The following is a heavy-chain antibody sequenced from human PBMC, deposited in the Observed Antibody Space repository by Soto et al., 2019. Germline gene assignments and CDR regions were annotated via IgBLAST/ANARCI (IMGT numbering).Heavy chain of an antibody. V-gene: IGHV4-38-2*01. CDR3: ASRDAGTSVDY. Sequence: PSETLSLTCAVSGYSISSGYYWRWLRQPPGKGLAWIGSIYRSGSTNYNPSPQTRVTISLDNSENQRSLKVASLTAAYTAVYYCASRDAGTSVDYWGQGTLVTVSS. CDR1: GYSISSGYY. D-gene: IGHD1-7*01. J-gene: IGHJ4*02. CDR2: IYRSGST.